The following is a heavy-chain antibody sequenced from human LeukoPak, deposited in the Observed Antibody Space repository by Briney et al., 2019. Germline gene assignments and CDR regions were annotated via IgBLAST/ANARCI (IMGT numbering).Heavy chain of an antibody. CDR1: KFTFTNAW. D-gene: IGHD5-18*01. V-gene: IGHV3-11*04. J-gene: IGHJ4*02. CDR2: ISSSGDTI. CDR3: ARDDSYGLDY. Sequence: GGSLRLSCVASKFTFTNAWLGWVRQAPGKGLEWVSYISSSGDTIYYADSVKGRFTISRDNAKNSLYLRMNSLRAEDTAVYYCARDDSYGLDYWGQGTLVTVSS.